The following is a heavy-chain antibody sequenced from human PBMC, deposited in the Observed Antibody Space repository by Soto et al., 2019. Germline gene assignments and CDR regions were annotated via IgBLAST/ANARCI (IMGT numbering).Heavy chain of an antibody. CDR3: HYWNSGSLYYYGMDV. J-gene: IGHJ6*02. Sequence: PGESLKISCKGSGYSFTSYWISWVRQMPGKGLEWMGRIDPSDSYTNYSPSFQGHVTISADKSISTAYLQWSSLKASDTAMYYCHYWNSGSLYYYGMDVWGQGTTVTVSS. V-gene: IGHV5-10-1*01. CDR1: GYSFTSYW. D-gene: IGHD1-26*01. CDR2: IDPSDSYT.